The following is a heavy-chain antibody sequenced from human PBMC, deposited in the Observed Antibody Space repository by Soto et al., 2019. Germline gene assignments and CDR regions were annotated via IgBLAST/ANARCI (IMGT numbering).Heavy chain of an antibody. CDR3: AREKGYCSRTTCYNWFDP. Sequence: QVQLVQSGAEVKKPGSTVMVSCKASGGTLSNYAISWMRQAPGQGLEWMGGIIPIFGTANYAQKFQGRVTISADESTSTAYMELNSLRSEDTAVYYCAREKGYCSRTTCYNWFDPWGQGTLVTVSS. CDR2: IIPIFGTA. CDR1: GGTLSNYA. J-gene: IGHJ5*02. D-gene: IGHD2-2*01. V-gene: IGHV1-69*01.